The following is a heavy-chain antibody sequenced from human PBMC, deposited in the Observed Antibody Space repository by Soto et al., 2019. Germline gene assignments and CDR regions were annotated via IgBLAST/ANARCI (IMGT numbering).Heavy chain of an antibody. J-gene: IGHJ4*02. D-gene: IGHD3-22*01. V-gene: IGHV4-31*03. Sequence: QVQLQESGPGLVKPSQTLSLTCTVSGGSISSGGYYWSWIRQHPGKGLEWIGYIYYSGSTYYNPSLKSRVTISVDTSKNHFSLKLSSVTAADTAVYYCAREGPQWLPPGGYFDYWGQGTLVTVSS. CDR2: IYYSGST. CDR3: AREGPQWLPPGGYFDY. CDR1: GGSISSGGYY.